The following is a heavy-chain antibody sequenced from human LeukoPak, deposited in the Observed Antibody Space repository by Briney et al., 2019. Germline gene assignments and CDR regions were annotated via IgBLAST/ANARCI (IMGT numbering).Heavy chain of an antibody. V-gene: IGHV4-4*09. CDR2: IYSSGII. CDR3: ARPQGGTIPD. Sequence: SETLSLTCSVSGVSISTYYWSWIRQSPGKGLDWIGYIYSSGIINYNPSLKSRVTISVDTSKNQFSLKLSSATAADTAVYYCARPQGGTIPDWGQGTLVTVSS. J-gene: IGHJ4*02. D-gene: IGHD2-2*01. CDR1: GVSISTYY.